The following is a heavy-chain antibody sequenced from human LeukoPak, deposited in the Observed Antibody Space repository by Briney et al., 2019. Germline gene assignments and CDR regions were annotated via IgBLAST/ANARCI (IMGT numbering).Heavy chain of an antibody. V-gene: IGHV1-2*02. CDR2: INPNSGGT. J-gene: IGHJ4*02. CDR3: ATWELLDSSQGDY. Sequence: GASVKVPCKASGYTFTGYYMHWVRQAPGQGLEWMGWINPNSGGTNYAQKFQGRVTMTRDTSISTAYMELSRLRSDDTAVYYCATWELLDSSQGDYWGQGTLVTVSS. CDR1: GYTFTGYY. D-gene: IGHD1-26*01.